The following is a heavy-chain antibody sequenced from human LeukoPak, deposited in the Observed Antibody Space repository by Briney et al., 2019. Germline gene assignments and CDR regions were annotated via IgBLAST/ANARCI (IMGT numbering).Heavy chain of an antibody. CDR2: ISAYNGNT. D-gene: IGHD2-2*01. Sequence: GASVKVSCKASGYTFTSYGISWVRQAPGQGLEWMGWISAYNGNTNYAQKLQGRVTMTTDTSTSTAYMELRSLRSDDTAVYYCARVGRANDNDCSSTSCAGTENNWFDPWGQGTLVTVSS. J-gene: IGHJ5*02. CDR1: GYTFTSYG. CDR3: ARVGRANDNDCSSTSCAGTENNWFDP. V-gene: IGHV1-18*01.